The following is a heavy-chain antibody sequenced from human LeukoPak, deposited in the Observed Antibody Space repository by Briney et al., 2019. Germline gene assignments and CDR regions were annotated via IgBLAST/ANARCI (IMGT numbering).Heavy chain of an antibody. D-gene: IGHD3-22*01. Sequence: SQTLSLTCTVSGGSISSGGYYWSWIRQPPGKGLEWIGYIYHSGSTYYNPSLKSRVTISEDRSKNQFSLKLSSVTAADTAVYYCARDRRGWLIDYWGQGTLVTVSS. CDR2: IYHSGST. J-gene: IGHJ4*02. V-gene: IGHV4-30-2*01. CDR3: ARDRRGWLIDY. CDR1: GGSISSGGYY.